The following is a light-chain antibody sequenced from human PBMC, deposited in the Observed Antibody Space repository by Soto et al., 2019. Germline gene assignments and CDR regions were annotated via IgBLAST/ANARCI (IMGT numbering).Light chain of an antibody. CDR1: QSISSW. Sequence: DIQMTQSPSTLSASVGDRVTITCRASQSISSWLAWYQQKPGKAPKLLSYKASTLESGVPSRFSGSGSGTEFTLPISSLQPDDFATYYCQQSFTFGPGTKVDIK. J-gene: IGKJ3*01. CDR2: KAS. CDR3: QQSFT. V-gene: IGKV1-5*03.